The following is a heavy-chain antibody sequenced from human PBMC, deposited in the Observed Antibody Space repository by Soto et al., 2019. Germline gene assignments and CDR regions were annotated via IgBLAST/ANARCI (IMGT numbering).Heavy chain of an antibody. D-gene: IGHD6-19*01. Sequence: GGSLSLSCAASGSTFSSYAMSWVRQAPGKGLEWVSAISGSGGSTYYADSVKGRFTISRDNSKNTLYLQMNSLRAEDTAVYYCARDGRKSGWYFAYWGQGTLVTVSS. V-gene: IGHV3-23*01. CDR3: ARDGRKSGWYFAY. J-gene: IGHJ4*02. CDR1: GSTFSSYA. CDR2: ISGSGGST.